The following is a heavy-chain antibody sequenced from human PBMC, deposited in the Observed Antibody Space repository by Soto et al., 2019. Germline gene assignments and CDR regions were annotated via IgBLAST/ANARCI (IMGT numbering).Heavy chain of an antibody. V-gene: IGHV3-30-3*01. CDR3: ARVPSSSGRAPFDY. CDR1: GFTFSSYA. Sequence: QVQLVESGGGVVQPGRSLRLSCAASGFTFSSYAMHWVRQAPGKGLEWVAVISYDGSNKYYADSVKGRFTISRDNSKKTLYLQMNSMRAEDTAVYYCARVPSSSGRAPFDYWGQGTLVTVSS. CDR2: ISYDGSNK. J-gene: IGHJ4*02. D-gene: IGHD2-15*01.